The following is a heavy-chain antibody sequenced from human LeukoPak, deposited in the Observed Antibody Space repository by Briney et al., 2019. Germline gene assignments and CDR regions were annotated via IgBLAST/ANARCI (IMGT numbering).Heavy chain of an antibody. CDR2: MNPNSGNT. V-gene: IGHV1-8*01. J-gene: IGHJ6*02. Sequence: ASVNVSCKASGYTFTSYDINWVRQATGQGLEWMGWMNPNSGNTGYAQKFQGRVTMTRNTSISTAYMELSSLRSEDTAVYYCARWQTDYDFWSGYYYYYYGMDVWGQGTTVTVSS. CDR1: GYTFTSYD. D-gene: IGHD3-3*01. CDR3: ARWQTDYDFWSGYYYYYYGMDV.